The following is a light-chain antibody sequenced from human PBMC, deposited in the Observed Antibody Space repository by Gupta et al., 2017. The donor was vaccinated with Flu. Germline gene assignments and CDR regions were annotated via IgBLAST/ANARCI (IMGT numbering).Light chain of an antibody. CDR2: GNI. Sequence: HSVLTQPPSVSGAPGQRVTISCTGSSSNIGAVYDVQWYQQFPRTAPRLLIYGNINRPSGVPDRFSGSRSGSSASLVITGLQAEDEADYFCQSYDSSLIAYVFGSGTKVIVL. CDR1: SSNIGAVYD. J-gene: IGLJ1*01. CDR3: QSYDSSLIAYV. V-gene: IGLV1-40*01.